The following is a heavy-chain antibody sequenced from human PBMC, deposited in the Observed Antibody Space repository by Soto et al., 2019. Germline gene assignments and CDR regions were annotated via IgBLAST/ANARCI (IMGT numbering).Heavy chain of an antibody. J-gene: IGHJ4*02. CDR3: ARDPYDYTAMVHYYFAY. CDR2: ISYDGSNK. CDR1: GFTFSSYA. D-gene: IGHD5-18*01. V-gene: IGHV3-30-3*01. Sequence: GGSLRLSCAASGFTFSSYAMHWVRQAPGKGLEWVAVISYDGSNKYYADSVKGRFTISRDNSKNTLYLQMNSLRAEDTAVYYCARDPYDYTAMVHYYFAYWGQGTLVTVSS.